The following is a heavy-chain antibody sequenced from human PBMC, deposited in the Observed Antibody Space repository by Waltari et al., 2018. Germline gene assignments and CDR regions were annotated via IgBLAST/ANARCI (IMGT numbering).Heavy chain of an antibody. CDR2: ISGSGGST. D-gene: IGHD3-22*01. CDR3: AKDKNYYDSRNHAFD. Sequence: EVQLLESGGGLVQPGGSLRLSCAASGFTFSSYAMSWYRQAPGKGPEWVSAISGSGGSTYYADSVKGRFTISRDNSKNTLYLQMNSLRAEDTAVYYCAKDKNYYDSRNHAFDLGPRDNGHRLF. J-gene: IGHJ3*01. V-gene: IGHV3-23*01. CDR1: GFTFSSYA.